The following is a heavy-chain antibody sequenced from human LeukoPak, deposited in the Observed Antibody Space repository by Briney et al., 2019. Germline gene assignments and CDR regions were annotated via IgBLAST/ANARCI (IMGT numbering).Heavy chain of an antibody. CDR2: ISGSGGST. J-gene: IGHJ4*02. D-gene: IGHD4-17*01. CDR3: AKQPVTTRPVDY. CDR1: GFTFSNYG. Sequence: GGSLRLSCATSGFTFSNYGMHWVRQAPGKGLEWVSAISGSGGSTYYADSVKGRFTISRDNSKNTLYLQMNSLRAEDTAVYYCAKQPVTTRPVDYWGQGTLVTVSS. V-gene: IGHV3-23*01.